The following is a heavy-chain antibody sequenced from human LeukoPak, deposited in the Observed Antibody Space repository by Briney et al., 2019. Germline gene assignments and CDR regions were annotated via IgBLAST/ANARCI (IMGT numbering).Heavy chain of an antibody. J-gene: IGHJ5*02. CDR2: SNHFGST. CDR1: GESFSGYF. Sequence: SETLSLTCAVSGESFSGYFWTWIRQPPGKGLEWIGESNHFGSTDYNPSLKSRVTISVDTSKNQFSLKLSSVTAADTAVYYCARRYGSGSLLGSWFDPWGQGTLVTVSS. CDR3: ARRYGSGSLLGSWFDP. V-gene: IGHV4-34*01. D-gene: IGHD3-10*01.